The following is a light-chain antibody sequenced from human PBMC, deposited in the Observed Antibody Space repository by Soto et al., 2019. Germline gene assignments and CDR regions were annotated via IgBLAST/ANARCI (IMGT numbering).Light chain of an antibody. CDR3: SSYTASGTLPYV. CDR2: EVS. V-gene: IGLV2-14*01. J-gene: IGLJ1*01. CDR1: SSDVGDYDY. Sequence: LTQPASVSGSPGQSITISCTGTSSDVGDYDYVSWYQQHPGKAPKLMIYEVSNRPSGVSNRFSGSKSGNTASLTIAGLQTEDEADYYCSSYTASGTLPYVFGTGTKVTVL.